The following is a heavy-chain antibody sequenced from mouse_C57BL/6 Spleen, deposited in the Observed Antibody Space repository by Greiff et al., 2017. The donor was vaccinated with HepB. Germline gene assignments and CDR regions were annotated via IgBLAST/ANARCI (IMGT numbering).Heavy chain of an antibody. D-gene: IGHD2-2*01. CDR2: IYPGSGST. CDR1: GYTFTSYW. V-gene: IGHV1-55*01. CDR3: ARSHYVYDGVFAY. J-gene: IGHJ3*01. Sequence: QVQLKQPGAELVKPGASVKMSCKASGYTFTSYWITWVKQRPGQGLEWIGDIYPGSGSTNYNEKFKSKATLTVDTSSSTAYMQLSSMTSEDSAVYYCARSHYVYDGVFAYWRQGSLLTVSA.